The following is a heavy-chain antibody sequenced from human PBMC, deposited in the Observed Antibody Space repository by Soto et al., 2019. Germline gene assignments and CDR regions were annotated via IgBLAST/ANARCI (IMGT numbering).Heavy chain of an antibody. CDR2: ISYDGSNK. V-gene: IGHV3-30*18. CDR1: GFTFSSYG. Sequence: QVQLVESGGGVVQPGRSLRLSCAASGFTFSSYGMHWVRQAPGKGLEWVAVISYDGSNKYYADSVKGRFTISRDNSKKTLYLQMNSMRAEDTAVYYCAKDLERAGGEYGMDGWGQGTAFTVSS. J-gene: IGHJ6*02. CDR3: AKDLERAGGEYGMDG.